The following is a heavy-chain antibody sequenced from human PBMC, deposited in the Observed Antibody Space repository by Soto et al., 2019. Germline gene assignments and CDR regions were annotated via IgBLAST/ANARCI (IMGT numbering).Heavy chain of an antibody. D-gene: IGHD3-16*01. V-gene: IGHV4-4*02. CDR2: IGHSGST. CDR1: GGSIRTPDW. CDR3: ARHGGYYFDY. J-gene: IGHJ4*02. Sequence: SETLSLTCNVSGGSIRTPDWWSWVRQTPEKGLEWIGEIGHSGSTIYNPSLESRVTISEDSSNNQFSLKLNSVTAADTAVYYCARHGGYYFDYWGQGAPVTVSS.